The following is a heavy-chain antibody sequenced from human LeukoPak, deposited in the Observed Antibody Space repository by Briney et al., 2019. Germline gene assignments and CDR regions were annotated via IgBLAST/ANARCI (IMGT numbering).Heavy chain of an antibody. CDR3: ARSSRFDP. J-gene: IGHJ5*02. D-gene: IGHD2-15*01. CDR1: GDSVSSKSVA. V-gene: IGHV6-1*01. CDR2: TYYRSKWYN. Sequence: SQTLSLTCGISGDSVSSKSVAWNWVRQSPSRGLEWLGRTYYRSKWYNDYAVSVKSRITINPDTSKNQFSLKLSSVTAADTAVYYCARSSRFDPWGQGTLVTVSP.